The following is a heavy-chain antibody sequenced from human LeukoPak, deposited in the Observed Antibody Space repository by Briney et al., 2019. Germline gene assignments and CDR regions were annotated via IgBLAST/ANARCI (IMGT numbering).Heavy chain of an antibody. CDR1: GFTFSSYA. CDR2: ISYDGSNK. CDR3: ARELGGMDV. V-gene: IGHV3-30-3*01. J-gene: IGHJ6*02. Sequence: GGSLRLSCAASGFTFSSYAMHWVRQAPGKGLEWVAVISYDGSNKYYADSVKGRFTISRDNAKNSLYLQMNSLRAEDTAVYYCARELGGMDVWGQGTTVTVSS.